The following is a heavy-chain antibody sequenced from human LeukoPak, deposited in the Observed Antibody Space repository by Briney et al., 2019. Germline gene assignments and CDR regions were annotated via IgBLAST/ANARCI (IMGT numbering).Heavy chain of an antibody. D-gene: IGHD3-9*01. V-gene: IGHV3-7*03. CDR2: IKQDGSEK. J-gene: IGHJ4*02. Sequence: GGSLRLSCAASGFTFSSYWMSWVRQAPGKGLEWVANIKQDGSEKYYVDSVKGRFTISRDNAKNSLYLHMNSLRAEDTAVYYCARGSHVLRYFDWPTFDYWGQGTLVTVSS. CDR3: ARGSHVLRYFDWPTFDY. CDR1: GFTFSSYW.